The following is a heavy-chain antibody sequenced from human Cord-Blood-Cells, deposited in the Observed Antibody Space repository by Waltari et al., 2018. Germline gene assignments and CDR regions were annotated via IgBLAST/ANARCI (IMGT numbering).Heavy chain of an antibody. Sequence: EVQLVESGGGLVKPGGSLRLSCAASGFTFSSYSMNWVRQAPGKGREWVSSISGSSSYIYYADSVKGRFTISRDNAKNSLYLQMNSLRAEDTAVYYCARASRGDYFDYWGQGTLVTVSS. CDR1: GFTFSSYS. CDR3: ARASRGDYFDY. CDR2: ISGSSSYI. D-gene: IGHD4-17*01. V-gene: IGHV3-21*01. J-gene: IGHJ4*02.